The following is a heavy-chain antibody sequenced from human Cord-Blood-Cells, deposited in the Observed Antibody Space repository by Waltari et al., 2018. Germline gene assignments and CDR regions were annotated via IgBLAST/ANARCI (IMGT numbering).Heavy chain of an antibody. V-gene: IGHV3-23*01. D-gene: IGHD2-2*01. J-gene: IGHJ1*01. CDR1: GFTFTSYA. CDR3: AKNVRGQYQLLYFQH. CDR2: ISGSGGST. Sequence: EVQLLGSGGGLVQPGGSLRLPCAASGFTFTSYAWAGVAQAPGKGLEWVSAISGSGGSTYYADSVKGRFTISRDNSKNTLYLQMNSLRAEDTAVYYCAKNVRGQYQLLYFQHWGQGTLVTVSS.